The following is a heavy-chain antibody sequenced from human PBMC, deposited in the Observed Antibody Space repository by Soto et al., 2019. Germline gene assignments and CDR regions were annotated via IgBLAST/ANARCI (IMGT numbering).Heavy chain of an antibody. D-gene: IGHD6-13*01. Sequence: GGSLRLSCAASGFTFSSYAMSWVRQAPGKGLEWVSAISGSGGSTYYADSVKGRFTISRDNSKNTLYLQMNSLRAEDTAVYYCAKRRPTSIAAAGNYFDYWGQGTLVTVSS. J-gene: IGHJ4*02. CDR2: ISGSGGST. V-gene: IGHV3-23*01. CDR3: AKRRPTSIAAAGNYFDY. CDR1: GFTFSSYA.